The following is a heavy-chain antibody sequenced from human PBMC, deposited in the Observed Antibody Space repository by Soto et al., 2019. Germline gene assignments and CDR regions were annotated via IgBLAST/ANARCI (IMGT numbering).Heavy chain of an antibody. CDR2: ISGSGGST. V-gene: IGHV3-23*01. CDR1: GITFSSYA. CDR3: AKDRARTTGSYFDY. J-gene: IGHJ4*02. Sequence: GGSLRLSCAASGITFSSYAMSWVRQAPGKGLEWVSAISGSGGSTYYADSVKGRFTISRDNSKNTLYLQMNSLRVEDTAVYYCAKDRARTTGSYFDYWGQGTLVTVSS. D-gene: IGHD1-7*01.